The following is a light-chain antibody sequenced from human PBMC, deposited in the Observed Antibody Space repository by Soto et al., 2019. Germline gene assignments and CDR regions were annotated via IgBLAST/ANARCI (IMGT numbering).Light chain of an antibody. CDR3: QSYDSSLSGYV. Sequence: QSVLTQPASVSGSPGQSITISCTGTSSDVGAYNYVSWYQQYPGKAPKLMIYEVSNRPSGVSNRFSGSKSGNTASLTISGLQAEDEADYYCQSYDSSLSGYVFGTVTKLTVL. J-gene: IGLJ1*01. CDR2: EVS. V-gene: IGLV2-14*01. CDR1: SSDVGAYNY.